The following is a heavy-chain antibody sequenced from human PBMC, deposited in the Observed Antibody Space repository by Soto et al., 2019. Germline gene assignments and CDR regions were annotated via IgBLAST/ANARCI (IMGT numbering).Heavy chain of an antibody. CDR2: IFPGDSDI. V-gene: IGHV5-51*01. D-gene: IGHD4-17*01. Sequence: PGESLKISCKGSGYSFTSYWIAWVRQMPGKGLEWMGIIFPGDSDIRYSPSFQGHVTISVDKSISTAYLQWSSLKASDTAMYYCARGPSYGDPKYYYGLDVWGQGTTVTVSS. CDR1: GYSFTSYW. CDR3: ARGPSYGDPKYYYGLDV. J-gene: IGHJ6*02.